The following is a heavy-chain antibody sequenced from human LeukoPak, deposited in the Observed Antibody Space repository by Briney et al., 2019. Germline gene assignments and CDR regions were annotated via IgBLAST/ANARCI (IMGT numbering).Heavy chain of an antibody. CDR3: AREGLRAFDY. CDR1: GFTFSSYS. Sequence: GGSLRLSYAASGFTFSSYSMNWVRRAPGKGLEWVSYISSSSSTIYYADSVKGRFTISRDNAKNSLYLQMNSLRAEDTAVYYCAREGLRAFDYWGQGTLVTVS. D-gene: IGHD4-17*01. V-gene: IGHV3-48*04. J-gene: IGHJ4*02. CDR2: ISSSSSTI.